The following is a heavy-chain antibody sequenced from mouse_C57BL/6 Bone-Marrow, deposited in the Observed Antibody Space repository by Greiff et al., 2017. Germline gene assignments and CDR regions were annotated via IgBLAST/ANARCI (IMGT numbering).Heavy chain of an antibody. V-gene: IGHV1-64*01. J-gene: IGHJ4*01. CDR3: SRSHAPKAGKYAMDY. D-gene: IGHD3-3*01. Sequence: QVQLQQSGAELVKPGASVKLSCKASGYTFTSYWMHWVKQRPGQGLEWIGMIHPNSGSTNYNEKFKSKATLTVDKSSSTAYMQLSSLTSEDSAVYYWSRSHAPKAGKYAMDYGGQGTSVTVSS. CDR1: GYTFTSYW. CDR2: IHPNSGST.